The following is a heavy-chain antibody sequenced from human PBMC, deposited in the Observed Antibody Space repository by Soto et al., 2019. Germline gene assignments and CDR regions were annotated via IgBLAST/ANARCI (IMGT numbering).Heavy chain of an antibody. V-gene: IGHV4-4*02. Sequence: QVQLQESGPGLVKPSGTLSLTCAVSGGSISSSNWWSWVRQPPGKRLEWIGEIYHSGSTNYNPSLKSRVTKSVDKSKNQFSLRLRSVTAADTAVYYCATISSGWYSTFDYWGQGTLVTVSS. CDR2: IYHSGST. CDR3: ATISSGWYSTFDY. D-gene: IGHD6-19*01. J-gene: IGHJ4*02. CDR1: GGSISSSNW.